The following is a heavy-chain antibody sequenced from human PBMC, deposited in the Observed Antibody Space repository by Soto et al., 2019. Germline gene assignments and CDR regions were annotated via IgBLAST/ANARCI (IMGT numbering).Heavy chain of an antibody. V-gene: IGHV1-3*05. Sequence: QVQLVQSGAEEKKPGASVKVSCKASGYTFTSYAMHWVRQAPGQRLEWMGWINAGNGNTKYSQKFQGRVTITRDPPASTAYMELSSLRSDDTAVYCCARAPRYYGMDVWGQGTTVTVSS. CDR2: INAGNGNT. CDR1: GYTFTSYA. J-gene: IGHJ6*02. CDR3: ARAPRYYGMDV.